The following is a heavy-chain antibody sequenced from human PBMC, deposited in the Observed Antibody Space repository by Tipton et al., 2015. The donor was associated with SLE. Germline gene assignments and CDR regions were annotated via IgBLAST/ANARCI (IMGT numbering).Heavy chain of an antibody. J-gene: IGHJ4*02. CDR1: GYSFTSYW. Sequence: VQLVQSGAEVKKPGESLKISCKGSGYSFTSYWIGWVRQMPGKGLEWMGIIYPGDSDTRYSPSFQGQVTISADKSISTAYLQWSSLKASDTAMYYCARLRRAYGSGSDYFDYWGQGTLVTASS. CDR3: ARLRRAYGSGSDYFDY. CDR2: IYPGDSDT. D-gene: IGHD3-10*01. V-gene: IGHV5-51*01.